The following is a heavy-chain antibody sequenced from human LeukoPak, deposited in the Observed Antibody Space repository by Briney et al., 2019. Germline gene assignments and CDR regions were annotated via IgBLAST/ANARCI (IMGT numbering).Heavy chain of an antibody. V-gene: IGHV3-74*01. D-gene: IGHD1-26*01. Sequence: SGGSLRLSCAASGFTFSSYWMSWVRQVPGKGLVWVSRINTDGRSTSYADSVKGRFTISRDNAKNTLYLQMNSLRAEDTAVYYCARIGGSYPDCWGQGTLVTVPS. CDR1: GFTFSSYW. CDR3: ARIGGSYPDC. CDR2: INTDGRST. J-gene: IGHJ4*03.